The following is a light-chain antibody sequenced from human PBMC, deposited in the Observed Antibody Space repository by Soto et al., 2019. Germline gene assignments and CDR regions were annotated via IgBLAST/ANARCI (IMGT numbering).Light chain of an antibody. CDR2: DAS. CDR1: QGVSSN. J-gene: IGKJ3*01. V-gene: IGKV3D-11*01. CDR3: QQRSNWPPST. Sequence: EIVLTQSPATLSLSPGERATLSCRASQGVSSNLAWYQQKPGPAPRILIYDASNRATGIPARFSGSGPGTDFTLTISSLEPEDFAVYYCQQRSNWPPSTFGPGTKVDIK.